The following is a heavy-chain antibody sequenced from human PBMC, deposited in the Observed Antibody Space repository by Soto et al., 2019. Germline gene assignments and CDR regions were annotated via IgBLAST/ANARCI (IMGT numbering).Heavy chain of an antibody. CDR2: MTATSGRT. CDR3: AKDLRGPEAGTWYFDL. Sequence: EVQLLESGGGLVQPGGSLRLSCAASGFTFSSNSMAWVRQAPGKGLEWVSAMTATSGRTQYADSVKGRFTISRDNSKNTLYLQRNSLRAEDTAVYYCAKDLRGPEAGTWYFDLWGRGTLVTVSS. V-gene: IGHV3-23*01. CDR1: GFTFSSNS. D-gene: IGHD6-13*01. J-gene: IGHJ2*01.